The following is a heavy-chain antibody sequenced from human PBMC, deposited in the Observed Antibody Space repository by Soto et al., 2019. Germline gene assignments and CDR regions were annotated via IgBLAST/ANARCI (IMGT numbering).Heavy chain of an antibody. CDR1: GFTFSSYS. J-gene: IGHJ6*02. CDR2: ISSSSSYI. V-gene: IGHV3-21*01. Sequence: GGSLRLSCAASGFTFSSYSMNWVRQAPGKGLEWVSSISSSSSYIYYADSVKGRFAISRDNAKNSLYLQMNSLRAEDTAVYYCVRESQLPRGMDVWGRGTTVTVSS. D-gene: IGHD2-2*01. CDR3: VRESQLPRGMDV.